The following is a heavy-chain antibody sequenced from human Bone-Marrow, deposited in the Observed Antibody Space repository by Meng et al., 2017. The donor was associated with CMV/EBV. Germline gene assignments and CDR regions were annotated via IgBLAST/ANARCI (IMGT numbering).Heavy chain of an antibody. CDR2: IIPILGIA. CDR1: GGTFSSYA. D-gene: IGHD2-2*01. CDR3: ARDVVPAATLPGGAFDI. Sequence: SVKVSCKASGGTFSSYAISWVRQAPGQGLEWMGGIIPILGIANYAQEFQGRVTITADKSTSTAYMELSSLRSEDTAVYYCARDVVPAATLPGGAFDIWGQGTMVTVSS. V-gene: IGHV1-69*10. J-gene: IGHJ3*02.